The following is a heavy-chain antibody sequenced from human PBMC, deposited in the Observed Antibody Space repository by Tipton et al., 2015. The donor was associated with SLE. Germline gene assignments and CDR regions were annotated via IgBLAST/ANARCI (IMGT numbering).Heavy chain of an antibody. CDR2: IYYSGST. D-gene: IGHD3-10*01. J-gene: IGHJ3*02. V-gene: IGHV4-59*12. Sequence: TLSLTCTVSGGSISSYYWSWIRQSPGKGMEWIGYIYYSGSTYYSPSLKSRVVISLDTSKNQVSLRLNSVTAADTAVYYCARSYGSGSFDIWGQGTKVTVS. CDR1: GGSISSYY. CDR3: ARSYGSGSFDI.